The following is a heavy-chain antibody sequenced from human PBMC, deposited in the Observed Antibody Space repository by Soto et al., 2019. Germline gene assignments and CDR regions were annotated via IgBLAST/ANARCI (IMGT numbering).Heavy chain of an antibody. CDR2: VHYSGST. Sequence: SETLSLTCTVSGDSISSSYWSWIRQPPGKGLEWIGYVHYSGSTNYNPSLKSRVTISVDTSKNQFSLKLSSVTAADTAVYYCAREKVCGDHLYYFDYWGQGTLVTDSS. V-gene: IGHV4-59*12. D-gene: IGHD4-17*01. CDR1: GDSISSSY. J-gene: IGHJ4*02. CDR3: AREKVCGDHLYYFDY.